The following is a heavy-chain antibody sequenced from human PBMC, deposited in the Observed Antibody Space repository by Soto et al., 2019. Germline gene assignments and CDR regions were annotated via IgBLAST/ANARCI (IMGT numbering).Heavy chain of an antibody. Sequence: PGGSLRLSCAASGFTFSSYGMHWVRQAPGKGLEWVAVISYDGSNKYYADSVKGRFTISRDNGANSLYLHMNSLRDEDTAVYYCARDGKGAAYRSGPYYFDHWGQGALVTVS. CDR1: GFTFSSYG. CDR3: ARDGKGAAYRSGPYYFDH. V-gene: IGHV3-30*03. D-gene: IGHD5-18*01. J-gene: IGHJ4*02. CDR2: ISYDGSNK.